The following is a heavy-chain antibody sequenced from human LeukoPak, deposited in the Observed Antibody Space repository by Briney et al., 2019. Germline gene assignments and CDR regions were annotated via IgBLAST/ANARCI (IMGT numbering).Heavy chain of an antibody. CDR1: GISLSTHGLG. D-gene: IGHD3-10*01. CDR3: ARRIPGTFYS. J-gene: IGHJ4*02. Sequence: SGPTLVQPTQTLTLTCTFSGISLSTHGLGVGWIRQSPVKALEWLAIIYRDDDKRYSHPLKSRQNITRDTSKNQVVLTNANIEPVDTGTYYCARRIPGTFYSWGQGTLVTVSS. CDR2: IYRDDDK. V-gene: IGHV2-5*02.